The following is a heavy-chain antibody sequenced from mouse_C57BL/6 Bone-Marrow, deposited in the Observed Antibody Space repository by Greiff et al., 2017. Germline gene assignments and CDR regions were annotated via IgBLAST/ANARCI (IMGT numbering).Heavy chain of an antibody. CDR2: ISSGGSYT. J-gene: IGHJ4*01. CDR3: ASPPYYYAMDY. Sequence: EVKLMESGGDLVKPGGSLKLSCAASGFTFSSYGMSWVRQTPDKRLEWVATISSGGSYTYYHDSVKGRFTFSRDNAKTTLYLQMSSLKSVDTAMYYCASPPYYYAMDYWGQGTSVTVSS. V-gene: IGHV5-6*01. CDR1: GFTFSSYG.